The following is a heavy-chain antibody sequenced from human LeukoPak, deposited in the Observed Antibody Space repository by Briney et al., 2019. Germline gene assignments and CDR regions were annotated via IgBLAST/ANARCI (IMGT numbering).Heavy chain of an antibody. V-gene: IGHV3-23*01. CDR2: ISGSGGST. Sequence: GGSLRLSCAASGFTFSSYAMSWVRQAPGKGLEWVSAISGSGGSTYYADSVKGRFTISRDNSKNTLYLQMNSLRAEDTAVYYCAKSHPLYDYVWGSYRSYFDYWGQGTLVTVSS. J-gene: IGHJ4*02. CDR1: GFTFSSYA. CDR3: AKSHPLYDYVWGSYRSYFDY. D-gene: IGHD3-16*02.